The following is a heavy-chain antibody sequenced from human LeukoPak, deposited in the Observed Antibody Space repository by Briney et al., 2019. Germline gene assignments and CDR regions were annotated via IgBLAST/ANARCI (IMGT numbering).Heavy chain of an antibody. CDR3: ARGSRYYYGSAIFDY. D-gene: IGHD3-10*01. V-gene: IGHV4-34*01. J-gene: IGHJ4*02. Sequence: SETLSLTCAVYGGSFSGYYWSWIRQPPGKGLEWIGEINHSGSTNYNPSLKSRVTISVDTSKNQFSPKLSSVTAADTAVYYCARGSRYYYGSAIFDYWGQGTLVTVSS. CDR2: INHSGST. CDR1: GGSFSGYY.